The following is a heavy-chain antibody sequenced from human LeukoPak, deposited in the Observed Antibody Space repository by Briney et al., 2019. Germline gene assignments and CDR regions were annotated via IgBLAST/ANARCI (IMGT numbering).Heavy chain of an antibody. J-gene: IGHJ4*02. CDR2: IYYTGST. Sequence: TSETLSLTCTVSGGSISSYYWAWVRQPPGKGLEWIGSIYYTGSTNYNPSLQRRLTISVDTSKNQFSLKLSSVTAADTAVYYCARLGSSYWYFDYWGQGILVTVSS. D-gene: IGHD2-15*01. CDR3: ARLGSSYWYFDY. CDR1: GGSISSYY. V-gene: IGHV4-39*01.